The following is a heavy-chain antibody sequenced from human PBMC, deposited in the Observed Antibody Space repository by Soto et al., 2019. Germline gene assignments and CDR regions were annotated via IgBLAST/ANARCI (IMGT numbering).Heavy chain of an antibody. J-gene: IGHJ6*02. CDR2: IYYSGST. Sequence: SETLSLTCTVSDGAISSSSYYLGWIRQPPGKGLEWIGSIYYSGSTYYNPSLKSRVTISVDTSKNQFSLKLSSVTAADTAVYYCARMWRGVTTRYYGMDVWGQGTTVTVSS. D-gene: IGHD4-17*01. V-gene: IGHV4-39*01. CDR3: ARMWRGVTTRYYGMDV. CDR1: DGAISSSSYY.